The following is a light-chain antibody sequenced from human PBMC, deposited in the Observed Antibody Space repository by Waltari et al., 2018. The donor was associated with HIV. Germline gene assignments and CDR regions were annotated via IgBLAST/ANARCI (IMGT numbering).Light chain of an antibody. V-gene: IGLV1-44*01. Sequence: QSVLTQPASVSGTPGQRVTISCSGSSSNIGSTTVSWYQQLPGPAPKLFIFGDRLRPSGVPDRFSGSKSGTSASLAISGLQCEDEAVYFCGVWDDSLSGQAVFGGGTMLTVL. CDR2: GDR. CDR3: GVWDDSLSGQAV. J-gene: IGLJ2*01. CDR1: SSNIGSTT.